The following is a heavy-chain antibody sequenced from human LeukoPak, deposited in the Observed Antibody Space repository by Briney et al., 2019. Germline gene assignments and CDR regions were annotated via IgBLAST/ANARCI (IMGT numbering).Heavy chain of an antibody. CDR2: ISSSSIYT. J-gene: IGHJ4*02. D-gene: IGHD2-15*01. V-gene: IGHV3-11*05. CDR3: ARGSPPDY. Sequence: TGGSLRLSCAASGFIFSDYYMSWIRQAPGKGLEWLSYISSSSIYTGYADSVKGRFTISRDNAKNSLYLQLNSLRAEDTAVYYCARGSPPDYWGQGTLVTVSS. CDR1: GFIFSDYY.